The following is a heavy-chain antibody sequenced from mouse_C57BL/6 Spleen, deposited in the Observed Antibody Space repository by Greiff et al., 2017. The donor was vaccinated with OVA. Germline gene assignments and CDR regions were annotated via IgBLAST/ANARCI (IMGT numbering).Heavy chain of an antibody. CDR3: ASLLLPRPYWYFDV. D-gene: IGHD2-10*01. V-gene: IGHV1-39*01. CDR1: GYSFTDYN. J-gene: IGHJ1*03. Sequence: EVQLQQSGPELVKPGASVKISCKASGYSFTDYNMNWVKQSNGKSLEWIGVINPNYGTTSYNQKFKGKATLTVDQSSSTAYMQLNSLTSEDSAVYYCASLLLPRPYWYFDVWGTGTTVTVSS. CDR2: INPNYGTT.